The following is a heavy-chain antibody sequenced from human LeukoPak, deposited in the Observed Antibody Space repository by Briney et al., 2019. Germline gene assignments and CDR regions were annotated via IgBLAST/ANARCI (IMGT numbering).Heavy chain of an antibody. CDR1: GFTFSSYG. CDR3: AKRPIAARPFDY. V-gene: IGHV3-30*02. Sequence: GGSLRLSCAASGFTFSSYGMHWVRQAPGKGLEWVAFIRYDGSNKYYADSVKGRFTISRDNSKNTLYLQMNSLRAEDTAVYYCAKRPIAARPFDYWGQGTLVTVSS. CDR2: IRYDGSNK. J-gene: IGHJ4*02. D-gene: IGHD6-6*01.